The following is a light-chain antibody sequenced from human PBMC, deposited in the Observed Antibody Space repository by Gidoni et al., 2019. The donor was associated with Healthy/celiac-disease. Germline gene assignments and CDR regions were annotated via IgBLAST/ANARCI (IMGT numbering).Light chain of an antibody. CDR2: QDS. J-gene: IGLJ2*01. Sequence: SYELTQPPSVSVSPRQTASITCSGEKLGANYACWYQQKPGQSPVLVIYQDSKRPSGIPGRFSGSNPGNTATLTRSGTQTMDEADYYCQAWDSSTVVFGGGTKLTVL. CDR3: QAWDSSTVV. CDR1: KLGANY. V-gene: IGLV3-1*01.